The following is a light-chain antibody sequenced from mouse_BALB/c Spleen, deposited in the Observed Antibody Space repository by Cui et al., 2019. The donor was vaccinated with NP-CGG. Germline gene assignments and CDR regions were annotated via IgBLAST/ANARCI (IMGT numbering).Light chain of an antibody. V-gene: IGLV1*01. Sequence: QAVVKQESVLTTSPGETVTLTCRSSGGAVTTSNYANWVQEKPDHLFTGLIGGTNNRAPGVPARFSGSLIGDKAALTITGAQTEGETIYFCALWYSNHWVFGGGTKLTVL. CDR3: ALWYSNHWV. CDR2: GTN. CDR1: GGAVTTSNY. J-gene: IGLJ1*01.